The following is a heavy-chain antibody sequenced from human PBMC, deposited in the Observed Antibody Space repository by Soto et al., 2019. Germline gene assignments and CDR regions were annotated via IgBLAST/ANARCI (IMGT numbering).Heavy chain of an antibody. V-gene: IGHV3-9*01. CDR2: INWNSRSI. J-gene: IGHJ2*01. Sequence: EVQLVESGGGLGQPGTSLRLSCAASGFTFDDFAMHWVRQAPGKGLAWVAGINWNSRSIDYADSVKGRFIISRDNAKKSIFLQRHHLTTQDSAFNSCAKIPRAIFWHLALLGRDTLV. CDR1: GFTFDDFA. CDR3: AKIPRAIFWHLAL. D-gene: IGHD2-21*01.